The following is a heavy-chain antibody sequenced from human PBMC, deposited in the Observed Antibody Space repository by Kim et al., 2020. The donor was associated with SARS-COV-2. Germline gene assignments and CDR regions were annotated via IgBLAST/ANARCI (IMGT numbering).Heavy chain of an antibody. CDR3: ATRGNYDILTGYYINFQH. J-gene: IGHJ1*01. D-gene: IGHD3-9*01. CDR2: ISYDGSNK. V-gene: IGHV3-30*04. CDR1: GFTFSSYA. Sequence: GGSLRLSCAASGFTFSSYAMHWVRQAPGKGLEWVAVISYDGSNKYYADSVKGRFTISRDNSKNTLYLQMNSLRAEDTAVYYCATRGNYDILTGYYINFQHWGQGTLVTVSS.